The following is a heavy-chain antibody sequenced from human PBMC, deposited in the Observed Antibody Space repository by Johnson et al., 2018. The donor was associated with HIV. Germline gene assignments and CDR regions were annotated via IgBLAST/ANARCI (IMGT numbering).Heavy chain of an antibody. CDR3: AKDREPIVVVVAAIEAFDI. Sequence: QVQLVASGGGVVQPGGSLRLSYAASGFTFSSYGMHWVRQAPGKGLEWVAFIRYDGSNKYYADSVKGRFTISRDNSKNTLYLQMNSLRAEDTAVYYCAKDREPIVVVVAAIEAFDIWGQGTMVTVSS. J-gene: IGHJ3*02. CDR1: GFTFSSYG. CDR2: IRYDGSNK. D-gene: IGHD2-15*01. V-gene: IGHV3-30*02.